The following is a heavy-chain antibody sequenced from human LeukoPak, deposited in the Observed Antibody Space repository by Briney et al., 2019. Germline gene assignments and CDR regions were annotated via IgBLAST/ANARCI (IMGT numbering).Heavy chain of an antibody. D-gene: IGHD1-26*01. CDR1: GYTLTELS. J-gene: IGHJ3*02. V-gene: IGHV1-24*01. CDR3: ATAGAYEEAFDI. CDR2: FGPEDGET. Sequence: ASVKVSCKVSGYTLTELSMHWVRQAPGKGLEWMGGFGPEDGETIYAQKFQGRVTMTEDTSTDTAYMELSSLRSEDTAVYYCATAGAYEEAFDIWGQGTMVTVSS.